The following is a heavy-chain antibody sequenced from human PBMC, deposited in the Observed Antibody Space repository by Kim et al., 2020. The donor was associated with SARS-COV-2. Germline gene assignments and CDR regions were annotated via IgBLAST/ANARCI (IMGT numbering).Heavy chain of an antibody. J-gene: IGHJ4*02. D-gene: IGHD3-10*01. CDR3: ARGRYYYGSGSYGNFDY. V-gene: IGHV4-31*02. Sequence: LKSRVTKSVDPSKNQFSLKLSSVTAADTAVYYCARGRYYYGSGSYGNFDYWGQGTLVTVSS.